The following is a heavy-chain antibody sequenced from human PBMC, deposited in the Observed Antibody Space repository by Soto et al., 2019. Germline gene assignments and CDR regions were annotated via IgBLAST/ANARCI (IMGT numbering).Heavy chain of an antibody. J-gene: IGHJ5*02. D-gene: IGHD5-18*01. V-gene: IGHV1-46*01. CDR1: GYTFTNYY. Sequence: QVQLVQSGAEVKKPGASVKVSCKASGYTFTNYYMHWVRQAPGQGLEWMGIINPSGGSTSYAQKFQGRLTMTRYTSTSTVYMELSSLRSDDTAVYFCARDLTSESIQDSRLSDWFAPWGQGTLGTVSS. CDR2: INPSGGST. CDR3: ARDLTSESIQDSRLSDWFAP.